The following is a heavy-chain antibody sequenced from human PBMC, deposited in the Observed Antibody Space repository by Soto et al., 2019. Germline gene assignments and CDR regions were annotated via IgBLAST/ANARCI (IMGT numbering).Heavy chain of an antibody. CDR3: AARHFWSGPWTHTRLDS. CDR1: VDSINSSHW. J-gene: IGHJ4*02. Sequence: SETLSLTCAVSVDSINSSHWWNWVRQPPGKGLEWIGQISHSGSTNYNPSLTSRVTISVDKSQNHFSLKLTSVTAADTAVYYCAARHFWSGPWTHTRLDSWGQGTLVTVSS. V-gene: IGHV4-4*02. CDR2: ISHSGST. D-gene: IGHD3-3*02.